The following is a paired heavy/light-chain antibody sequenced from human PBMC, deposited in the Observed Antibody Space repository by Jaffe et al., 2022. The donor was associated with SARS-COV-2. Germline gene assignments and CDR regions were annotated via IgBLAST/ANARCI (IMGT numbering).Heavy chain of an antibody. V-gene: IGHV4-59*01. Sequence: QVQLQESGPGLVKPSETLSLTCTVSGGSISTYYWSWIRQPPGKGLEWIGYIYYSGTTNYNPSLKSRVTISIDTSKSQFSLKLSSVTAADTAVYYCARVVRGFYDSGGYPIDFWGPGTLVTVSS. D-gene: IGHD3-22*01. CDR1: GGSISTYY. CDR3: ARVVRGFYDSGGYPIDF. J-gene: IGHJ4*02. CDR2: IYYSGTT.
Light chain of an antibody. CDR3: QQRSNWPWT. CDR1: QSVSRY. CDR2: DTS. Sequence: EIVLTQSPATLSLSPGERATLSCRASQSVSRYLAWYQQKPGQAPRLLISDTSNRATGIPARFSGSGSGTDFTLTISSLEPEDFAVYYCQQRSNWPWTFGQGTKVEIK. J-gene: IGKJ1*01. V-gene: IGKV3-11*01.